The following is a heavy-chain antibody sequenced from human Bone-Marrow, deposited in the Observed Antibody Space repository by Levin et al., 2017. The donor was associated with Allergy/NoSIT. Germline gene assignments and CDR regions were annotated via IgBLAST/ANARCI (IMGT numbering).Heavy chain of an antibody. Sequence: GESLKISCAASGFTFSSYGMHWVRQAPGKGLEWVAVIWYDGSNKYYADSVKGRFTISRDNSKNTLYLQMNSLRAEDTAVYYCARDKRTARSGWDLWTNYYYYYGMDVWGQGTTVTVSS. J-gene: IGHJ6*02. D-gene: IGHD6-19*01. V-gene: IGHV3-33*01. CDR2: IWYDGSNK. CDR3: ARDKRTARSGWDLWTNYYYYYGMDV. CDR1: GFTFSSYG.